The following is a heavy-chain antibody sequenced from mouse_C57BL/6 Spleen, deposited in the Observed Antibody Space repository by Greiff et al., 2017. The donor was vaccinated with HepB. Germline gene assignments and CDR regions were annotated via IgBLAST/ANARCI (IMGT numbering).Heavy chain of an antibody. CDR1: GYAFSSSW. CDR3: ARRHYGSSWFAY. Sequence: QVQLQQSGPELVKPGASVKISCKASGYAFSSSWMNWVKQRPGKGLEWIGRIYPGDGDTNYNGKFKGKATLTADKSSSTAYMQLSSLTSEDSAVYFCARRHYGSSWFAYWGQGTLVTVSA. D-gene: IGHD1-1*01. V-gene: IGHV1-82*01. J-gene: IGHJ3*01. CDR2: IYPGDGDT.